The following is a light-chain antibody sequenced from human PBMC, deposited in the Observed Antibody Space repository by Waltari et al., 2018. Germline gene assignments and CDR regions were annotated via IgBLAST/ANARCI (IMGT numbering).Light chain of an antibody. CDR2: WAS. J-gene: IGKJ2*01. Sequence: DIVMTQSPDSLAVSLGGRATIHCKSSRSVLDTSKNKNFLAWYQLKPGQSPKLLMYWASTRESGVPDRFSASVSGTDFTLTISSLQAEDVAIYSCQQYYAAPYTFGQGTKVEIK. CDR3: QQYYAAPYT. V-gene: IGKV4-1*01. CDR1: RSVLDTSKNKNF.